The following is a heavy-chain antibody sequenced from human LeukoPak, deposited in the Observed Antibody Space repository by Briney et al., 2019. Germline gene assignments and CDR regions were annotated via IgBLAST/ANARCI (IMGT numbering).Heavy chain of an antibody. Sequence: ASVKVSCKVSGYTLTELSMHWVRQAPGKGLEWMGGFDPEDGETIYAQKFQGRVTMTEDTSTDTAYMELSSLRSEDTAVYYCATGGGYCSGGSCYGFDYWGQGTLVTVSS. V-gene: IGHV1-24*01. CDR1: GYTLTELS. CDR3: ATGGGYCSGGSCYGFDY. CDR2: FDPEDGET. D-gene: IGHD2-15*01. J-gene: IGHJ4*02.